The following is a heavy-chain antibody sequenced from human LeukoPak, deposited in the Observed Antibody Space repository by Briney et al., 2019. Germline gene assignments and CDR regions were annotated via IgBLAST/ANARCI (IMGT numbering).Heavy chain of an antibody. D-gene: IGHD4/OR15-4a*01. CDR1: GYTFTGYY. Sequence: ASVEVSCKASGYTFTGYYMHWVRQAPGQGLEWMGRINPNSGGTNYAQKFQGRVTMTRDTSISTAYMELSRLRSDDTAVYYCASDLTKRAFDYWGQGTLVIVSS. CDR3: ASDLTKRAFDY. V-gene: IGHV1-2*06. J-gene: IGHJ4*02. CDR2: INPNSGGT.